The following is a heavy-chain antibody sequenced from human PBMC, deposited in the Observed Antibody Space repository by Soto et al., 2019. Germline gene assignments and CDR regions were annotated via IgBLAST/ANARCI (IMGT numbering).Heavy chain of an antibody. CDR3: ARGDYYDILTGYYYYYGMDV. CDR1: GYTFTSYA. CDR2: INAGNGNT. D-gene: IGHD3-9*01. Sequence: QVPLVQSGAAVKKPGASVKVSCKASGYTFTSYAMHWVRQAPGQRLEWMGWINAGNGNTKYSQKFQGRGTITRDTSASTAYMELSSLRSEDTAVYYCARGDYYDILTGYYYYYGMDVWGQGTTVTVSS. J-gene: IGHJ6*02. V-gene: IGHV1-3*01.